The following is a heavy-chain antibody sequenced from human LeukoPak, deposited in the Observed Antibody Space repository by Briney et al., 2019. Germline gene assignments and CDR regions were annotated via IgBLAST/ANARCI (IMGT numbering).Heavy chain of an antibody. J-gene: IGHJ4*02. CDR1: GFTFSSYA. Sequence: GGSLRLSCAASGFTFSSYAMSWVRQAPGKGLEWVSAISGSGGSTYYADSVKGRFTISRDNSKNTLYLQMNSLRAEDTAVYYCARLYGSASYNFDYWGQGTLVTVST. D-gene: IGHD3-10*01. CDR2: ISGSGGST. V-gene: IGHV3-23*01. CDR3: ARLYGSASYNFDY.